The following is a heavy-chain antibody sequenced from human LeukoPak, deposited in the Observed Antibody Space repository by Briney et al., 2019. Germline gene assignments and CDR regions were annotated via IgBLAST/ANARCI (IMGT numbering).Heavy chain of an antibody. D-gene: IGHD6-25*01. V-gene: IGHV4-4*02. CDR1: GGSVPSTNR. CDR3: AREGGFYRPLDY. J-gene: IGHJ4*02. Sequence: PSETLSLTCGVSGGSVPSTNRWTWIRQPPGKGLEWIGEVHLDGRTNFNPSLKSRLTMSVDLSENHVSLKLTSVTAADTAVYYCAREGGFYRPLDYSGQGTLVTVSS. CDR2: VHLDGRT.